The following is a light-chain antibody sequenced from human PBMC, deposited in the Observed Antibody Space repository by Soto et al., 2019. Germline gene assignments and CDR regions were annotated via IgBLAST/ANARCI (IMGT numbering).Light chain of an antibody. CDR1: QSVSGN. Sequence: EIVMTQSPATLSVSPGERATLSCRASQSVSGNLAWYQQKPGQAPRLLIYDASTRATGLPARFSGSGSGTEFTLTISSLQSEDFAVYYCQQYYNWPMYTFGQGTKLEIK. V-gene: IGKV3-15*01. CDR3: QQYYNWPMYT. J-gene: IGKJ2*01. CDR2: DAS.